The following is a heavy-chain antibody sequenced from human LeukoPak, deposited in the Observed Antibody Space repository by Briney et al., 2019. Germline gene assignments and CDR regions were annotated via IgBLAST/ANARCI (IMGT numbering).Heavy chain of an antibody. Sequence: PGGSLRLSCAASGFTFRNFAMHWVRQAPGKGLEYVSGISSNGGSTYYANAVKGRFTISRDNSKNTVYLQMGSLGAEDMAVFYCARWYNSLDVWGQGTTVTVSS. V-gene: IGHV3-64*01. J-gene: IGHJ6*02. CDR1: GFTFRNFA. CDR3: ARWYNSLDV. CDR2: ISSNGGST. D-gene: IGHD1-1*01.